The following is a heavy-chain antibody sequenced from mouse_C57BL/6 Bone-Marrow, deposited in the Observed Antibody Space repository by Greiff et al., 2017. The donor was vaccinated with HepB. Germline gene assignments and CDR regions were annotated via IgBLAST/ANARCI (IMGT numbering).Heavy chain of an antibody. V-gene: IGHV14-4*01. J-gene: IGHJ1*03. D-gene: IGHD1-1*01. CDR1: GFNIKDDY. Sequence: EVQLQESGAELVRPGASVKLSCTASGFNIKDDYMHWVKQRPEQGLEWIGWIDPENGDTEYASKFQGKATITADTSSNTAYLQLSSLTSEDTAVYYCTIPYYYGSSHWYFDVWGTGTTVTVSS. CDR2: IDPENGDT. CDR3: TIPYYYGSSHWYFDV.